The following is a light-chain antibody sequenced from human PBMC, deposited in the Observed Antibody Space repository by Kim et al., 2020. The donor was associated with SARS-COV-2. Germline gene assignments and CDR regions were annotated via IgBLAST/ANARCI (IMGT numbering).Light chain of an antibody. V-gene: IGLV4-69*01. Sequence: SVKLTCSLTIEYRTDAIAWHQQLPEKGPRFLMNVDSDGSYTRGDGIPDRFSGSSSGAERYLTISSLQPDDEADYYCLAWGPGVRVFGGGTQLTV. CDR2: VDSDGSY. CDR3: LAWGPGVRV. CDR1: IEYRTDA. J-gene: IGLJ3*02.